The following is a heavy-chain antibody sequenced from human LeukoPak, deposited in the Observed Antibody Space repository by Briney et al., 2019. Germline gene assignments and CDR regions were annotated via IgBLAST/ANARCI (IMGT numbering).Heavy chain of an antibody. CDR2: ISAYNGNT. CDR1: GYTFTSYG. Sequence: ASVKVSCKASGYTFTSYGISWVRQAPGQGLEWMGWISAYNGNTNYAQKLQGRVTMTTGTSTSTAYMELRSLRSDDTAVYYCARDLGVAVAGPGGYWGQGTLVTVSS. J-gene: IGHJ4*02. D-gene: IGHD6-19*01. V-gene: IGHV1-18*01. CDR3: ARDLGVAVAGPGGY.